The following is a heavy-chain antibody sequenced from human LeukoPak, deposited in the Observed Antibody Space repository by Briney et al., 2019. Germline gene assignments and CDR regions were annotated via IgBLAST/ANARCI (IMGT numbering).Heavy chain of an antibody. CDR1: GDSISRISYY. V-gene: IGHV4-39*07. Sequence: SETLSLTCTVSGDSISRISYYWGWIRQPPGKGLEWIGSLCYSGSTYYNPSLKSRVSISVDTSKNQFSLKLSSVTAADTAVYYCARGTYYYDSSGYYYYYYGMDVWGQGTTVTVSS. J-gene: IGHJ6*02. CDR2: LCYSGST. CDR3: ARGTYYYDSSGYYYYYYGMDV. D-gene: IGHD3-22*01.